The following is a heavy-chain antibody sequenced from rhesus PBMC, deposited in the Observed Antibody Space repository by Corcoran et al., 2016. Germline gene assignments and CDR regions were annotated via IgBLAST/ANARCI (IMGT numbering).Heavy chain of an antibody. V-gene: IGHV1-198*02. CDR1: GFTFGSYA. CDR3: AGAYSDYGCLYDC. J-gene: IGHJ4*01. D-gene: IGHD4-29*01. CDR2: IIPLVGIT. Sequence: QVQLEQSVAEVKKPGASVKASCKASGFTFGSYARNWVRQAAGQGLEWMGVIIPLVGITNYAEKFQGRGTITADKTTITAYMELSRMRSEETAVYFCAGAYSDYGCLYDCWGHRVLVAVS.